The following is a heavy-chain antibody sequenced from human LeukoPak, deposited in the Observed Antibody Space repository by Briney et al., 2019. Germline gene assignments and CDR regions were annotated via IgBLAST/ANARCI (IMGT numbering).Heavy chain of an antibody. CDR2: IYYSGST. D-gene: IGHD1-1*01. CDR1: GGSISSYY. V-gene: IGHV4-59*01. Sequence: SETLSLTCTVSGGSISSYYWSWIRQPPGKGLEWIGYIYYSGSTNYNPSLKSRVTISVDTSKNQFSLKLTSVTAADTAVYYCSRDKMQLGLDYWGQGALVTVSS. CDR3: SRDKMQLGLDY. J-gene: IGHJ4*02.